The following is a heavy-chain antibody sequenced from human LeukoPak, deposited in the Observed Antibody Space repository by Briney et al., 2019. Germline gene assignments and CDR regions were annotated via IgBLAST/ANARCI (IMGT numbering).Heavy chain of an antibody. CDR3: AKWRWQQPEFDY. CDR2: IKQDESEK. CDR1: GFTFSNYG. Sequence: GGSLRLSWAASGFTFSNYGMSWVRQAPGKGLEWVANIKQDESEKYYVDSVKARFTISRDNAKNSLYLQMHSLRAEDTAVYYCAKWRWQQPEFDYWGQGTLVTVSS. D-gene: IGHD5-24*01. V-gene: IGHV3-7*01. J-gene: IGHJ4*02.